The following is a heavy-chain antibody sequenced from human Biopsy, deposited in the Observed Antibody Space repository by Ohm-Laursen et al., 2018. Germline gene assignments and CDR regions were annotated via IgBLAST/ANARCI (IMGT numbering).Heavy chain of an antibody. CDR1: GYSISGGYY. J-gene: IGHJ4*02. CDR2: IYHSGST. Sequence: PSETLSLTCTVSGYSISGGYYWGWIRQPPGKGLEWIGSIYHSGSTYYNPSLKSRVTISVDTSKNQFSLKLSSVTAADTAGYYCARGQALKSFDYRGQGTLVTVSS. V-gene: IGHV4-38-2*02. CDR3: ARGQALKSFDY.